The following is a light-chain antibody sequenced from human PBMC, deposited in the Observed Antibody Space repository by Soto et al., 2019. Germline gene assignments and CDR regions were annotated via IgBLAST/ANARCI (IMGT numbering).Light chain of an antibody. J-gene: IGKJ1*01. Sequence: EIVMTPSPGTLSLSPGERATLSCRASESVRSSYLAWYQQKPGQAPRLLIYGASTRATGIPDRFTGSGSGTDFTLSVSRLEPEDFAVYFCQQYGSSPATFGQGTKVDIK. V-gene: IGKV3-20*01. CDR3: QQYGSSPAT. CDR1: ESVRSSY. CDR2: GAS.